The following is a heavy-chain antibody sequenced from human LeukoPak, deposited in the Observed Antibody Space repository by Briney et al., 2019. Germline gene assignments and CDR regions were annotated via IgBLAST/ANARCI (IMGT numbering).Heavy chain of an antibody. CDR1: GDSISYFY. J-gene: IGHJ5*02. V-gene: IGHV4-39*07. CDR2: IYYSGST. Sequence: SETLSLTCTVSGDSISYFYWGWIRQPPGKGLEWIGSIYYSGSTYYNPSLKSRVTISVDTSKNQFSLKLSSVTAADTAVYYCSRSYRTMVRGVYWFDPWGQGTLVTVSS. D-gene: IGHD3-10*01. CDR3: SRSYRTMVRGVYWFDP.